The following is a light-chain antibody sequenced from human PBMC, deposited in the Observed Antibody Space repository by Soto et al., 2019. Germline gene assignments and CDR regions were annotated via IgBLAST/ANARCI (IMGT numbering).Light chain of an antibody. V-gene: IGKV3-20*01. CDR2: GAS. CDR1: QSVSSTY. Sequence: EIVLTQSPGTLTLSPGERATLSCRASQSVSSTYLAWYQQKPGQAPRLLIFGASRRATGIPDRFSGSGSGTDGSLSISTREHEDFGVYACQQYGLSRLFTFGNGTKVYIK. J-gene: IGKJ3*01. CDR3: QQYGLSRLFT.